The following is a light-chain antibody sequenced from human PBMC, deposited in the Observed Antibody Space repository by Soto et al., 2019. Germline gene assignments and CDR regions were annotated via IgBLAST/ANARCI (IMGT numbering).Light chain of an antibody. V-gene: IGKV3-20*01. CDR3: QQYVDSWT. Sequence: EIVLTQSPGTLSLSPGERATLSCRASQSVNSDYLGWFQQKPGQAPRLLIYGASTRATGIPDRFSGSGSGTDFTLTISRLGPEDFAVYYCQQYVDSWTFGQGTKVDIK. CDR1: QSVNSDY. CDR2: GAS. J-gene: IGKJ1*01.